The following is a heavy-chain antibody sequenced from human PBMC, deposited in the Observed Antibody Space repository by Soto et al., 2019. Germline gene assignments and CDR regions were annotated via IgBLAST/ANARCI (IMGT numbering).Heavy chain of an antibody. D-gene: IGHD6-19*01. V-gene: IGHV3-23*01. Sequence: GGSLRLSCAASGFTFSSYAMSWVRQAPGKGLEWVSAISGSGGSTYYADPVKGRFTISRDNSKNTLYLQMNSLRAEDTAVYYCAKPGEQWLVRAGFDYWGQGTLVTVSS. CDR1: GFTFSSYA. J-gene: IGHJ4*02. CDR3: AKPGEQWLVRAGFDY. CDR2: ISGSGGST.